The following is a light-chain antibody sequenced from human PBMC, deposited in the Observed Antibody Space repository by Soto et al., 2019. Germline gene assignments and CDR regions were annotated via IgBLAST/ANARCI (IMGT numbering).Light chain of an antibody. CDR1: SSNIGAEYD. V-gene: IGLV1-40*01. J-gene: IGLJ1*01. CDR2: GDN. CDR3: QSYDSSLATFV. Sequence: VLTQPPSVSGAPGQRVAISCTGSSSNIGAEYDVYWYQQLPGTAPKRLIYGDNNRPSGVPDRFSGSKSGTSASLAITGLQPEDEADYYCQSYDSSLATFVFGTGTKVTVL.